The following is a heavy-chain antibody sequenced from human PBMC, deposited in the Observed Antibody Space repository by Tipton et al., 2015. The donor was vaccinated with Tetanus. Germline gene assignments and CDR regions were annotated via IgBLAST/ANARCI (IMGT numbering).Heavy chain of an antibody. D-gene: IGHD4-17*01. CDR2: INTNTGKP. V-gene: IGHV7-4-1*02. Sequence: QLVQSGAEMKKPGSSVKVSCKASGGTFTNYALSWVRQAPGQGLEWMGWINTNTGKPTYVEGFTGRFVFSLDTSDTTAYLQITSLKAEGTAIYYCVRDPYGGRQMFDPWGKGSLVTVSS. CDR3: VRDPYGGRQMFDP. J-gene: IGHJ5*02. CDR1: GGTFTNYA.